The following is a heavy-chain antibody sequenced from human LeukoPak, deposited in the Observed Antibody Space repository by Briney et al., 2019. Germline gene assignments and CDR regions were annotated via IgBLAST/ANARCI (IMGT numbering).Heavy chain of an antibody. D-gene: IGHD6-19*01. CDR2: MNPNSGNR. V-gene: IGHV1-8*01. CDR1: GYTFSSYD. Sequence: PVASVKVSCKASGYTFSSYDINWVRQATGRGLEWMGWMNPNSGNRGYAQKFQGRLNMTRNTSISTAYMELSSLRSEDSAVYYCARRVGSGWPVQHWGQGTLVTVSS. CDR3: ARRVGSGWPVQH. J-gene: IGHJ1*01.